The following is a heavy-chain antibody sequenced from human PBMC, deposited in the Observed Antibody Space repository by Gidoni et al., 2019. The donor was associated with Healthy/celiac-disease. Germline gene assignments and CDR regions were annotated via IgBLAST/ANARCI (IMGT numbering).Heavy chain of an antibody. J-gene: IGHJ4*02. Sequence: QVQLQESGPGLVTPSQPLSLTCTVSWCSISSGSYSWSWIRQPAGKGLEWIGRIYTRGSTNYNPSLKSRVTISVDTSKNQFSLKLSSVTAADTAVYYCAREIPVPSLYDYWGQGTLVTVSS. D-gene: IGHD3-10*01. CDR1: WCSISSGSYS. V-gene: IGHV4-61*02. CDR3: AREIPVPSLYDY. CDR2: IYTRGST.